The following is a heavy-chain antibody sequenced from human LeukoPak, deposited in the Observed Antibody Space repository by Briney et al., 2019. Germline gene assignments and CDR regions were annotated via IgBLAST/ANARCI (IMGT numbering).Heavy chain of an antibody. Sequence: ASVKVSCKASGYIFTDYYMHWVGQAPGQELGWMGRINPNSGGTNYAQKFQGRVTMTRDTSISTAYTELSSLRSEDTAVYYCAKSFLNSSGYFDYWGQGTLVTVSS. J-gene: IGHJ4*02. CDR3: AKSFLNSSGYFDY. CDR2: INPNSGGT. CDR1: GYIFTDYY. V-gene: IGHV1/OR15-1*01. D-gene: IGHD6-19*01.